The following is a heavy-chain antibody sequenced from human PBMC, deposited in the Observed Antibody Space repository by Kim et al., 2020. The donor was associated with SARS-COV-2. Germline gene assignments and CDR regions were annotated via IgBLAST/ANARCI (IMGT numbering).Heavy chain of an antibody. CDR1: GFTFSSYA. V-gene: IGHV3-30*04. J-gene: IGHJ4*02. CDR3: ARDHGGYCSSTSCYDYDY. Sequence: GGSLRLSCAASGFTFSSYAMHWVRQAPGKGLEWVAVISYDGSNKYYADSVKGRFTISRDNSKNTLYLQMNSLRAEDTAVYYCARDHGGYCSSTSCYDYDYWREGTLVTVSS. D-gene: IGHD2-2*01. CDR2: ISYDGSNK.